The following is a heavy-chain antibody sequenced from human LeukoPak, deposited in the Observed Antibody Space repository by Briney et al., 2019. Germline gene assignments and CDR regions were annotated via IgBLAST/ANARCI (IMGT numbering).Heavy chain of an antibody. D-gene: IGHD7-27*01. CDR1: GGSINSYY. J-gene: IGHJ4*02. Sequence: SETLSLTCTVSGGSINSYYWSWIRQPPGKGLEWIGYIYYSGSTNYNPSLKSRVTISVDTSKNQFSLKLSSVTAADTAVYYCARRSGDYWGQGTLVTVSS. CDR3: ARRSGDY. CDR2: IYYSGST. V-gene: IGHV4-59*08.